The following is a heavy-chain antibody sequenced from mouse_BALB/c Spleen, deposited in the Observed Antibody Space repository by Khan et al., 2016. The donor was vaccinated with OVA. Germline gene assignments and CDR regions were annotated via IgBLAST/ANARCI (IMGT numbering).Heavy chain of an antibody. V-gene: IGHV3-2*02. CDR2: ISYSGST. D-gene: IGHD1-1*01. CDR3: ARKNYYGYAMDY. J-gene: IGHJ4*01. CDR1: GYSITSGYA. Sequence: VQLQQSGPGLVKPSQSLSLTCTVTGYSITSGYAWNWIRQFPGNKLEWMGYISYSGSTSYNPSLRSRISINRDTSKNQFFLQLNSVTTEDTATYYCARKNYYGYAMDYWGQGTSVTVSS.